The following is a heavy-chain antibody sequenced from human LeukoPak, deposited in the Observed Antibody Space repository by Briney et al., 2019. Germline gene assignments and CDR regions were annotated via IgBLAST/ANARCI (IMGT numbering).Heavy chain of an antibody. V-gene: IGHV3-48*02. CDR3: ARDHGGDGVFDI. D-gene: IGHD4-23*01. J-gene: IGHJ3*02. CDR1: GFTFSSSS. CDR2: ISSSSNTI. Sequence: PGGSLRLSCAASGFTFSSSSMNWVRQAPGKGLEWVLYISSSSNTIYYADSVKGRFTISRDNAKNSLYLQMNSLRDGDTAVYYCARDHGGDGVFDIWGQGTMVTVSS.